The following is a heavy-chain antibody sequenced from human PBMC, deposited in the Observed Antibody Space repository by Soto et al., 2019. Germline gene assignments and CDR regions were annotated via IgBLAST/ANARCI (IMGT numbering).Heavy chain of an antibody. J-gene: IGHJ4*02. D-gene: IGHD3-22*01. Sequence: RASVKVSCKASGGTFSSYAISWVRQAPGQGLEWMGGIIPIFGTANYAQKFQGRVTITADESTSTAYMELSSLRSEDTAVYYCARGYYYDSSGYYDYWGQGTLVTVSS. CDR1: GGTFSSYA. V-gene: IGHV1-69*13. CDR2: IIPIFGTA. CDR3: ARGYYYDSSGYYDY.